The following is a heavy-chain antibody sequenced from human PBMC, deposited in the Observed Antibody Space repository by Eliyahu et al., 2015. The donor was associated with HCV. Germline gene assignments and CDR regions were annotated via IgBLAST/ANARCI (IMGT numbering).Heavy chain of an antibody. CDR1: GGSITTYY. J-gene: IGHJ5*02. V-gene: IGHV4-59*01. D-gene: IGHD6-19*01. CDR2: IHYSGST. CDR3: ASGGGGIAVTGTGGWFDP. Sequence: QVQLQESGPGLVKPSETLSLTCXVSGGSITTYYWSWXRQPPGKGLEWIGYIHYSGSTNYNPFLKSRVTISIDTSKNQFSLKLTSVTAADTAMYYCASGGGGIAVTGTGGWFDPWGQGTLVTVSS.